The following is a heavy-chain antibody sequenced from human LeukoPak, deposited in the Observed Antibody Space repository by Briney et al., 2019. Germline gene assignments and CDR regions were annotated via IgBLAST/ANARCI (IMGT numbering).Heavy chain of an antibody. D-gene: IGHD3-10*01. J-gene: IGHJ4*02. CDR1: GYTFTSYY. V-gene: IGHV1-46*01. CDR3: ARGPRLIGYYGSGSYYNFDY. Sequence: ASVKVSCKASGYTFTSYYMHWVRQAPGQGLEWMGIINPSGGSTIYAQKFQGRVTMTRGTSTSTVYMELGSLRSEDTAVYYCARGPRLIGYYGSGSYYNFDYWGQGTLVTVSS. CDR2: INPSGGST.